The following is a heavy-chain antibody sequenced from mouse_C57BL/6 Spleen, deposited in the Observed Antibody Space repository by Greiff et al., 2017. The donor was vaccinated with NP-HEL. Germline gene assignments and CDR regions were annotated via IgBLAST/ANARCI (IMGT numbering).Heavy chain of an antibody. CDR1: GFTFSDYY. CDR3: ARDEGYYYGT. V-gene: IGHV5-16*01. J-gene: IGHJ2*01. D-gene: IGHD1-1*01. Sequence: EVQVVESEGGLVQPGSSMKLSCTASGFTFSDYYMAWVRQVPEKGLEWVANINYDGSSTYYLDSLKSRFIISRDNAKNILYLQMSSLKSEDTATYYCARDEGYYYGTWGQGTTLTVSS. CDR2: INYDGSST.